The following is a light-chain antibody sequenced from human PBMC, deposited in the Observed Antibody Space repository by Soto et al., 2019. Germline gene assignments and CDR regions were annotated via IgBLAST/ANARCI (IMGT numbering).Light chain of an antibody. CDR2: EVG. V-gene: IGLV2-14*01. J-gene: IGLJ3*02. CDR3: SSYTSSTTQV. CDR1: SSDVGAYNY. Sequence: QPALTQPAYVSGSPGQSITIYCAGTSSDVGAYNYVSWYQQHPGKAPKLVIYEVGDRPSGVSNRFSGSKSGNTASLTISGLQAEDEADYYCSSYTSSTTQVFGGGTKLTVL.